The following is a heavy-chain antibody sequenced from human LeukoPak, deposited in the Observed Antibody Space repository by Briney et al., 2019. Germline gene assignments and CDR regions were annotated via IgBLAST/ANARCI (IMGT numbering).Heavy chain of an antibody. J-gene: IGHJ6*02. Sequence: SETLSLTCAVYGVSFSGYYWSWIRQHPGKGLEWIGYIYYSGSTYYNPSLKSRVTISVDTSKNQFSLKLSSVTAADTAVYYCARDARSTFHYYNGMDVWGQGTTVTVSS. CDR1: GVSFSGYY. CDR3: ARDARSTFHYYNGMDV. CDR2: IYYSGST. V-gene: IGHV4-31*11. D-gene: IGHD2-2*01.